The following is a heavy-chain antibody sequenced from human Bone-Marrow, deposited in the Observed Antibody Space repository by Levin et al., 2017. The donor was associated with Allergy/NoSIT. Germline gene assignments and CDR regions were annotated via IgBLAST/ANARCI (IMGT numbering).Heavy chain of an antibody. V-gene: IGHV3-15*01. D-gene: IGHD3-16*02. CDR2: IKSKTDGGTT. J-gene: IGHJ4*02. CDR1: GFTFSNAW. CDR3: TTDYDYIWGSYRYRGFDY. Sequence: GGSLRLSCAASGFTFSNAWMSWVRQAPGKGLEWVGRIKSKTDGGTTDYAAPVKGRFTISRDDSKNTLYLQMNSLKTEDTAVYYCTTDYDYIWGSYRYRGFDYWGQGTLVTVSS.